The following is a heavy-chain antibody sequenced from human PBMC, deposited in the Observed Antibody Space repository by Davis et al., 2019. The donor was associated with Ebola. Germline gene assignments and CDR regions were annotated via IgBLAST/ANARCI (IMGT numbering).Heavy chain of an antibody. Sequence: GESLKISCAASGFTFSSYWMSWVRQAPGKGLEWVANIKQDGSEKYYVDSVKGRFTISRDNAKNSLYLQMNSLRAEDTAVYHCARDESTVTTSWFDPWGQGTLVTVSS. CDR1: GFTFSSYW. J-gene: IGHJ5*02. D-gene: IGHD4-11*01. CDR3: ARDESTVTTSWFDP. CDR2: IKQDGSEK. V-gene: IGHV3-7*01.